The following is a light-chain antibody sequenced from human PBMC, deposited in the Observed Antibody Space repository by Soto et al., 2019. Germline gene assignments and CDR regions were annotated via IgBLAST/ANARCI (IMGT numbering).Light chain of an antibody. J-gene: IGLJ2*01. Sequence: QSALTQPASVSGSPGQSITISCTGTTSDVGTSNFVSWYQQHPGKAPKLILYEVTNRPSGVSNLFSDSKPRNTASLTISGLQADDEADYFCSSCAASTTLVFGGGTKVTVL. V-gene: IGLV2-14*01. CDR1: TSDVGTSNF. CDR3: SSCAASTTLV. CDR2: EVT.